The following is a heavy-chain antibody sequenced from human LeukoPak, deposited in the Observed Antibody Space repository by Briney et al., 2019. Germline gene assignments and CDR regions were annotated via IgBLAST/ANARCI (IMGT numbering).Heavy chain of an antibody. CDR1: GFTFSDYY. V-gene: IGHV3-11*06. D-gene: IGHD1-26*01. CDR3: ARETRSDYANDY. Sequence: GGSLRLSCAASGFTFSDYYMSWIRQAPGKGLEWVSYISSSSSYTNYADSVKGRFTISRDNAKNTLYLQMNSLRADDTAVYYCARETRSDYANDYWGQGTLVTVSS. CDR2: ISSSSSYT. J-gene: IGHJ4*02.